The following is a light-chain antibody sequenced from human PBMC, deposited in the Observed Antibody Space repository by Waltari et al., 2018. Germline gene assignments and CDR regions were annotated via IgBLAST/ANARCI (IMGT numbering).Light chain of an antibody. J-gene: IGKJ3*01. V-gene: IGKV3-20*01. CDR3: QQYGSSPFT. CDR1: QSVSSSY. CDR2: GAS. Sequence: EIVLTQSPGTLSLSPGERVTLSCRASQSVSSSYLAWYQQKPGQAPRLLIYGASIRATGIPDRFSGSWAGADFTLTISRLEPEDFAVYYCQQYGSSPFTFGPGTKVDI.